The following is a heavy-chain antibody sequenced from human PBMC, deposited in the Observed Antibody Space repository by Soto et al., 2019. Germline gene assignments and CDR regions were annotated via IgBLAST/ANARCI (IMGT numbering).Heavy chain of an antibody. CDR1: GFTFSNYA. D-gene: IGHD2-15*01. V-gene: IGHV3-23*01. CDR3: AKDAGSVCSGGSCYLQALDF. J-gene: IGHJ4*02. Sequence: PGGSLRLSCAASGFTFSNYAMSWVRQAPGKGLEWVSGISVSGGSTYYADSVKGRFTISRDNSKNTLYVQMNSLRVDDTAVYYCAKDAGSVCSGGSCYLQALDFWGQRTLVTVSS. CDR2: ISVSGGST.